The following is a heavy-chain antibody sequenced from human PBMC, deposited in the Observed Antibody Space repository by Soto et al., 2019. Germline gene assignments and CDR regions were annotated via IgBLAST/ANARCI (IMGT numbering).Heavy chain of an antibody. V-gene: IGHV4-4*01. Sequence: TLSLTCAVSGGSISSSIWWTWVRLPPGKGLEWIGEIYHSGTTNYNPSLKSRVTISVDRSNNQFSLKLTSLTAADTAVYFCTRRGDGSGSLDYWGQGTLVTVSS. D-gene: IGHD3-10*01. J-gene: IGHJ4*02. CDR1: GGSISSSIW. CDR3: TRRGDGSGSLDY. CDR2: IYHSGTT.